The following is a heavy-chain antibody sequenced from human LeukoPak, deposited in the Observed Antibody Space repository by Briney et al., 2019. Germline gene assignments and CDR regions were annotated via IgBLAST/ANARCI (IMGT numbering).Heavy chain of an antibody. CDR3: ARSVRGYNYGPYYFDY. Sequence: GASVKVSCKASGYTFTGYYIHWVRQAPGQGLEWMGWINPNSGGTNYAQKFRGRVTMTRDTSISTAYMELNRLRSDDTAVYYCARSVRGYNYGPYYFDYWGQGTLVTVSS. CDR1: GYTFTGYY. D-gene: IGHD5-18*01. V-gene: IGHV1-2*02. J-gene: IGHJ4*02. CDR2: INPNSGGT.